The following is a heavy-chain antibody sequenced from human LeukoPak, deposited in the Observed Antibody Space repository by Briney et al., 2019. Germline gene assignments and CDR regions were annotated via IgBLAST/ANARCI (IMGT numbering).Heavy chain of an antibody. D-gene: IGHD3-16*01. V-gene: IGHV4-31*03. J-gene: IGHJ3*02. CDR3: ATRFGGWADAFDI. CDR1: GGSISGSYY. CDR2: THYSGST. Sequence: SQTLSLTCSVSGGSISGSYYWTWIRQHPGKDLEWIGYTHYSGSTYYNPSLKSRVTISLDTSKKQFSLKLSSVTAADTAVYYCATRFGGWADAFDIWGHGKMVTVSS.